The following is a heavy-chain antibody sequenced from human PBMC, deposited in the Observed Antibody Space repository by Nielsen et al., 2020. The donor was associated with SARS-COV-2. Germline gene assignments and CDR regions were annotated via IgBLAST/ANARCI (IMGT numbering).Heavy chain of an antibody. D-gene: IGHD6-19*01. J-gene: IGHJ4*02. CDR1: GFTLRTYS. Sequence: GGSLRLSCTASGFTLRTYSMNWLRQAPGKGLEWVAYISTTSRTMYYADSVKGRFTISRDNANNSVYLQMNSLRAEDTALYFCARDFGTSGWFSSWGQGTLVTVSS. CDR2: ISTTSRTM. CDR3: ARDFGTSGWFSS. V-gene: IGHV3-48*01.